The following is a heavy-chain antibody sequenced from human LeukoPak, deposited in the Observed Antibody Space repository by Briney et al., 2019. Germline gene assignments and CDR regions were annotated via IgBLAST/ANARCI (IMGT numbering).Heavy chain of an antibody. D-gene: IGHD2-2*01. V-gene: IGHV4-30-4*01. CDR2: IYYSGST. J-gene: IGHJ5*02. Sequence: SETLSLTCTVSGGSISSGDYYWSWIRQPPGKGLEWIGYIYYSGSTYYNPSLKSRVTISVDTSKNQFSLKLSSVTAADTAVYYCARAIVVVPAAKCWFDPWGQGTLVTVSS. CDR3: ARAIVVVPAAKCWFDP. CDR1: GGSISSGDYY.